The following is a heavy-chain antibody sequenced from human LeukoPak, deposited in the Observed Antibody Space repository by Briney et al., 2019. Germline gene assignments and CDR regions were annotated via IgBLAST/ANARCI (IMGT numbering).Heavy chain of an antibody. Sequence: TGGSLRLSCAVSGFSFSDDYMSRIRQAPGQGLEWVSYISSSSSYTNYADSVKGRFTISRDNAKNSLYLQMKSLRAEDTAVYYCARSRGVGPGAYFDYWGQGTLVTVSS. D-gene: IGHD1-26*01. CDR3: ARSRGVGPGAYFDY. CDR2: ISSSSSYT. J-gene: IGHJ4*02. V-gene: IGHV3-11*03. CDR1: GFSFSDDY.